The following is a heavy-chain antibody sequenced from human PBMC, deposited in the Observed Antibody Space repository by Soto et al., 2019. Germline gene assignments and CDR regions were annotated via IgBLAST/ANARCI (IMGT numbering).Heavy chain of an antibody. D-gene: IGHD3-3*01. CDR3: AKDAEYDFWSGYSYYFDY. Sequence: GGSLRLSCAASGFTFSSYAMSWVRQAPGKGLEWVSAISGSGGSTYYADSVKGRFTISRDNSKNTLYLQMNSLRAEDTAVYYCAKDAEYDFWSGYSYYFDYWGQGTLVTVSS. J-gene: IGHJ4*02. CDR2: ISGSGGST. V-gene: IGHV3-23*01. CDR1: GFTFSSYA.